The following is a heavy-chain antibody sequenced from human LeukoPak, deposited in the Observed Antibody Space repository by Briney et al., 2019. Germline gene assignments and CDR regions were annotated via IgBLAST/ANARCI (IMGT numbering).Heavy chain of an antibody. Sequence: AASVKVSCKASGGTFSSYAISWVRQAPGQGLEWMGGIIPIFGTANYAQKFQGRVTITADESTSTAYMELSSLRSEDTAVYYCARVVQLERRSYFDYWGQGTLVTVSS. CDR2: IIPIFGTA. J-gene: IGHJ4*02. V-gene: IGHV1-69*13. CDR3: ARVVQLERRSYFDY. D-gene: IGHD1-1*01. CDR1: GGTFSSYA.